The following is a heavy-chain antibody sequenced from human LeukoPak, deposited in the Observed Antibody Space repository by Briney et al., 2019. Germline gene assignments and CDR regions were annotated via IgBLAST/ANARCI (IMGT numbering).Heavy chain of an antibody. Sequence: SETLSLTCTVSGGSISSSSYYWGWIRQPPGKGLEWIGSIYYSGSTYYNPSLKSRVTISVDTSKNQFSLKLSSVTAADTAVYYSARSRATISYYYYYMDVWGKGTTVTVSS. J-gene: IGHJ6*03. CDR1: GGSISSSSYY. V-gene: IGHV4-39*07. CDR3: ARSRATISYYYYYMDV. CDR2: IYYSGST. D-gene: IGHD5-12*01.